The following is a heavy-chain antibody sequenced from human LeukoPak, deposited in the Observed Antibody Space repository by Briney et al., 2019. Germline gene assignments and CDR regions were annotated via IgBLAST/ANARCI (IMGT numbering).Heavy chain of an antibody. V-gene: IGHV4-39*01. CDR3: ARVESLSGFRFDY. CDR2: IYYSGST. J-gene: IGHJ4*02. D-gene: IGHD1-1*01. Sequence: PSETLSLTCTVSAGSISSSSYYWGWIRQPPGKGLEWIGSIYYSGSTYYNPSLKSRVTISVDTSKNQFSLKLSSVTAADTAVYYCARVESLSGFRFDYWGQGTLVTVSS. CDR1: AGSISSSSYY.